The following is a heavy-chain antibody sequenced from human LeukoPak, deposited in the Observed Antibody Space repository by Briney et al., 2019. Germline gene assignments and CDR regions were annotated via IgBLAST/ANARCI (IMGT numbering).Heavy chain of an antibody. D-gene: IGHD2-2*03. CDR2: TSGSGTTT. CDR3: AKGSWMDY. CDR1: EFTFSTYA. Sequence: PGGSLGLSCAASEFTFSTYAMSWVRQAPGKGLEWVSSTSGSGTTTYYADSVKGRFTISRDNSKNTLYLQMNSLRAEDTAVYYCAKGSWMDYWGQGTLVTVSS. J-gene: IGHJ4*02. V-gene: IGHV3-23*01.